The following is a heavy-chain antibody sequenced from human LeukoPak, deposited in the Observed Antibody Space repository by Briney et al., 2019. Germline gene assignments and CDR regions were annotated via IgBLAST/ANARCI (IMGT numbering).Heavy chain of an antibody. D-gene: IGHD5-12*01. Sequence: PGGTLRLSCAASGFTFSSYGMSWVRQAPGKGLEWVSGISGSGGSTYYADSVKGRFTISRDNSKNTLFLQMNSLRAEDTAVYYCAKGLAYSGYDSTDCPYFDYWGQGTLVTVSS. V-gene: IGHV3-23*01. CDR2: ISGSGGST. CDR3: AKGLAYSGYDSTDCPYFDY. J-gene: IGHJ4*02. CDR1: GFTFSSYG.